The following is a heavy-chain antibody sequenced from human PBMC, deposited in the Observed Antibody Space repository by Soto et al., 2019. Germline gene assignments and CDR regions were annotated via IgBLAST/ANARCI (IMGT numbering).Heavy chain of an antibody. Sequence: VGSLRLSCAASGFTFSSYAMSWVRQAPGKGLEWVSAISGSGGSTYYADSVKGRLTITKDTPKNQVVLTVTSMDPVDTATYYCAQVEMTTIGAVAYWGQGTLVTVSS. V-gene: IGHV3-23*01. J-gene: IGHJ4*02. CDR3: AQVEMTTIGAVAY. CDR1: GFTFSSYA. CDR2: ISGSGGST. D-gene: IGHD4-17*01.